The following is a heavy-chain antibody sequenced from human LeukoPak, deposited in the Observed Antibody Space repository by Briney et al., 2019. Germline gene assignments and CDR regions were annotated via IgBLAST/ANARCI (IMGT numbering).Heavy chain of an antibody. V-gene: IGHV4-59*08. CDR3: ARQPGGTAAFDI. D-gene: IGHD1-14*01. Sequence: SETLSLTCTVSGGSINSYYWSWIRQPPEKGLEWIGYISYTGGETNYNPSLKSRLTISIDTSKNQFSLMLTSVTAADTAVYYCARQPGGTAAFDIWAQGTMVTVSS. CDR2: ISYTGGET. CDR1: GGSINSYY. J-gene: IGHJ3*02.